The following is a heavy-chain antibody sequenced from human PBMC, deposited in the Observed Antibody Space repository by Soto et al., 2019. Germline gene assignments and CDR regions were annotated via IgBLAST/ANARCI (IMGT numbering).Heavy chain of an antibody. Sequence: QVQLVESGGGVVQPGTSLRLSCVGSGFTFRSYVIHWVRKAPGKGLEWVALKSYDGSNKDYGDSVKGRFTISRDNSRNTVDLQMDSLRREDTALYYCARWGTTGGLDVWGQGTLVAVSS. CDR1: GFTFRSYV. V-gene: IGHV3-33*05. CDR3: ARWGTTGGLDV. CDR2: KSYDGSNK. J-gene: IGHJ4*02. D-gene: IGHD3-16*01.